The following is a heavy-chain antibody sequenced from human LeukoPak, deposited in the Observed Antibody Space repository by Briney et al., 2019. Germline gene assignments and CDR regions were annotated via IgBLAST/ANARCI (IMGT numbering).Heavy chain of an antibody. V-gene: IGHV3-66*01. J-gene: IGHJ4*02. D-gene: IGHD3-10*01. CDR2: IYSGGST. CDR3: AAAGVRGVMED. CDR1: GFTVSSNY. Sequence: GGPLRLSCAAPGFTVSSNYMSWVRQAPGKGREWVSVIYSGGSTYYADSVKGRFTISRDNSKNTLYLQMNSLRAEDTAVYYCAAAGVRGVMEDWGQGTLVTVSS.